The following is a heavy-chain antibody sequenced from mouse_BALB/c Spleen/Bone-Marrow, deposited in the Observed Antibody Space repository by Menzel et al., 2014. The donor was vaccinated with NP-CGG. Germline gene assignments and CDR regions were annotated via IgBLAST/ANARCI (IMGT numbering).Heavy chain of an antibody. CDR2: ISGYYGDA. J-gene: IGHJ4*01. CDR1: GYTSTDHA. D-gene: IGHD2-14*01. V-gene: IGHV1S137*01. CDR3: ARSGKVRNAMDY. Sequence: VQLQQSGAKLVRPGVSVKISCKGSGYTSTDHAMHWVKRSHAKSLEWIGLISGYYGDAIYNQKFKGKATTTVDKSSSTAYMELARLTSEDSAIYYCARSGKVRNAMDYWGQGTSVTVSS.